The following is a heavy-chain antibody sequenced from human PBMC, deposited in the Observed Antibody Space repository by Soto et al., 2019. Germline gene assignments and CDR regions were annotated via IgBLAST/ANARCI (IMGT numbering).Heavy chain of an antibody. V-gene: IGHV4-31*03. J-gene: IGHJ3*02. D-gene: IGHD3-22*01. Sequence: SETLSLTCSVSGDSISRIDYYWTWIRQHPEKGLEWIGNIYFRGNTYYTPSLESRLTISVDTSKNQFSLKLTSVTAADTAVYYCAGVGGSDDSCGYLIGCAFDIWGQGTMVTVSS. CDR1: GDSISRIDYY. CDR3: AGVGGSDDSCGYLIGCAFDI. CDR2: IYFRGNT.